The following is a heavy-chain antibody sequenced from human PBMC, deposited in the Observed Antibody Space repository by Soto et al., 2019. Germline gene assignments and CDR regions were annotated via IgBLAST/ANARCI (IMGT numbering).Heavy chain of an antibody. J-gene: IGHJ6*02. CDR2: INHSGST. Sequence: ETLSLTCAVYVGSFSGYYWSWIRQPPGKGLEWIGEINHSGSTNYNPSLKSRVTISVDTSKNQFSLKLSSVTAADTAVYYCARDNYGMDVWGQGTTVTVSS. CDR1: VGSFSGYY. CDR3: ARDNYGMDV. V-gene: IGHV4-34*01.